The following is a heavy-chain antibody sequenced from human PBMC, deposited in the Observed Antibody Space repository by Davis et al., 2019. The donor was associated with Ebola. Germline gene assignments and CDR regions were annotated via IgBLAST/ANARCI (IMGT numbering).Heavy chain of an antibody. D-gene: IGHD1-14*01. J-gene: IGHJ6*02. CDR2: LSGSGCLS. V-gene: IGHV3-23*01. CDR3: ARGGETVTGTASHGMDV. CDR1: GYTFRIHA. Sequence: GGSLRLSCAASGYTFRIHAMTWVRQAPGKGLEWVSALSGSGCLSYYADSVKGRFTISRDNSKNTLYLQMDSLTAEDTAVYNCARGGETVTGTASHGMDVWGQGTTVTVSS.